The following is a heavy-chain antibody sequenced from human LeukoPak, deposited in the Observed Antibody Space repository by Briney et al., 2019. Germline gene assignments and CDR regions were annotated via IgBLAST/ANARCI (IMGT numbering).Heavy chain of an antibody. CDR3: ARAYCSSTSCNPAFDT. CDR2: MNPNGGNT. Sequence: ASVKVSCKASGYTFTSYDINWVRQATGQGLEWMGWMNPNGGNTGYAQKFQGRVTITRNTSIGTAYMELSSLRSEDTAVYYCARAYCSSTSCNPAFDTWGQGTMVTVSS. V-gene: IGHV1-8*03. J-gene: IGHJ3*02. D-gene: IGHD2-2*01. CDR1: GYTFTSYD.